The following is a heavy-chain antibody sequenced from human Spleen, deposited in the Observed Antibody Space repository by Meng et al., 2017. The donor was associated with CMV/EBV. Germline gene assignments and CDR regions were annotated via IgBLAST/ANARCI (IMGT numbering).Heavy chain of an antibody. D-gene: IGHD2-2*01. Sequence: YRIAAYYIHWVRQAPGQGLEWMGWINPNTGGTNYAPRFQGRVTMTRDTSINTAYMELSSLRSDDTAIYYCTKDRYCSSRDCKWNWFDPWGQGTLVTVSS. V-gene: IGHV1-2*02. CDR2: INPNTGGT. J-gene: IGHJ5*02. CDR3: TKDRYCSSRDCKWNWFDP. CDR1: YRIAAYY.